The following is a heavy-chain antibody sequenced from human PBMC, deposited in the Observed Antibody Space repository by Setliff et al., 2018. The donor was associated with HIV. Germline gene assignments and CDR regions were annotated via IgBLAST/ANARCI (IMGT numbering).Heavy chain of an antibody. J-gene: IGHJ4*02. CDR1: GFMFGDNA. CDR3: AKDMSSVIGAVAAGFDF. V-gene: IGHV3-49*04. CDR2: IRSKAYGGTT. D-gene: IGHD6-19*01. Sequence: PGGSLRLSCTASGFMFGDNAMGWVREVARRGLEWVGFIRSKAYGGTTEYAASVKGRFTISRDDSKSIASLQMNSLKTEDMALYYCAKDMSSVIGAVAAGFDFWGQGVKVTVSS.